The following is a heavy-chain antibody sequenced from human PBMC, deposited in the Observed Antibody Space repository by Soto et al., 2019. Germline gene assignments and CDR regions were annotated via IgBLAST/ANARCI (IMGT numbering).Heavy chain of an antibody. CDR1: GFTVSSNY. D-gene: IGHD5-18*01. CDR3: ARQAVDTAMVILGWFDP. CDR2: IYSGGST. Sequence: AGGSLRLSCAASGFTVSSNYMSWVRQAPGKGLEWVSVIYSGGSTYYADSVKGRFTISRDNSKNTLYLQMNSLRAEDTAVYYCARQAVDTAMVILGWFDPWGQGTLVTVSS. J-gene: IGHJ5*02. V-gene: IGHV3-66*04.